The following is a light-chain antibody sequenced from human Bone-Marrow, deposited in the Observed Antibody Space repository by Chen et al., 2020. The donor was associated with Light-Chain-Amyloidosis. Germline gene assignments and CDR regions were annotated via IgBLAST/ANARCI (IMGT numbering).Light chain of an antibody. CDR2: EVT. J-gene: IGLJ1*01. V-gene: IGLV2-14*01. Sequence: QSALTQPASVSGSPGQSLTISCTGTGSDVGGDNHVSWYQQHPDKAPKLMIYEVTNRPSWVPDRFSGSKSDNTASLTISGLQTEDEADYFCSSYTITNTLVFGSGTRVTVL. CDR3: SSYTITNTLV. CDR1: GSDVGGDNH.